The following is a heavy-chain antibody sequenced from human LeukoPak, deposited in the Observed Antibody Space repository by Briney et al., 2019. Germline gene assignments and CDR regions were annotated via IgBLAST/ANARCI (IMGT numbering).Heavy chain of an antibody. V-gene: IGHV3-23*01. Sequence: GGSLRLSCAASGFTFSSYAMSWVRQAPGKGLEWVSAISGSGGSTYYADSVKGRFTISRDNSKNTLYLQMNSLRAEDTAVYYCAHSTYSSSWYSGSVPFDYWGQGTLVTVSS. CDR3: AHSTYSSSWYSGSVPFDY. J-gene: IGHJ4*02. CDR1: GFTFSSYA. D-gene: IGHD6-13*01. CDR2: ISGSGGST.